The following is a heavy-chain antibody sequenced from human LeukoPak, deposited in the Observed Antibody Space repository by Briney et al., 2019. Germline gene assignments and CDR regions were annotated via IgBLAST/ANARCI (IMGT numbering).Heavy chain of an antibody. Sequence: PGGSLRLSCAASGFTVSRKYMSWVRQAPGKGLEWDSVIYSGGDTYYADSVKGRFTISRDNSKNTLYLQMNTLRDEDTAVYHCASRPNGDYPYFDYWGQGTLVTVSS. J-gene: IGHJ4*02. CDR3: ASRPNGDYPYFDY. V-gene: IGHV3-66*01. CDR1: GFTVSRKY. CDR2: IYSGGDT. D-gene: IGHD4-17*01.